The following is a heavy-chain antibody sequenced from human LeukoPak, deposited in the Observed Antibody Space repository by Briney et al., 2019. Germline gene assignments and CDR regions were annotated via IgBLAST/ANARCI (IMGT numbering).Heavy chain of an antibody. Sequence: SETLSLTCTVSGYSISSGYYWGWIRQPPGKGLEWIGSIYHSGSTYNNSSLKSRVTISLDTSKNQFSLKLSSVIAADTAVYYCAPGIFDWLTREEYYFDYWGQGTLVTVSS. D-gene: IGHD3-9*01. CDR1: GYSISSGYY. CDR2: IYHSGST. V-gene: IGHV4-38-2*02. CDR3: APGIFDWLTREEYYFDY. J-gene: IGHJ4*02.